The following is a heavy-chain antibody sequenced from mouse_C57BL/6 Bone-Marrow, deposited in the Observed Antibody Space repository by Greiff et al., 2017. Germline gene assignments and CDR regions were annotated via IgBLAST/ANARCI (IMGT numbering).Heavy chain of an antibody. J-gene: IGHJ1*03. D-gene: IGHD1-1*01. V-gene: IGHV1-74*01. CDR1: GYTFTSYW. CDR2: IHPSDSET. CDR3: AIITTVAYWYFDV. Sequence: QVQLQQPGAELVKPGASVKVSCKASGYTFTSYWMHWVKQRPGQGLEWIGRIHPSDSETNYNQKFKGKATLTVDKSSSTAYMQLSSLTSEDSAVYYCAIITTVAYWYFDVWGTGTTVTVSS.